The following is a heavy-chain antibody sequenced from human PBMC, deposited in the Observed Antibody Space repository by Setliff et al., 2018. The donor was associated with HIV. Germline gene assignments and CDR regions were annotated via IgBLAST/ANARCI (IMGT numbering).Heavy chain of an antibody. V-gene: IGHV4-59*01. CDR2: IYYSGST. J-gene: IGHJ6*03. D-gene: IGHD3-3*01. CDR3: ARSYYNFANGYYYYYYMDV. CDR1: GGSISSYY. Sequence: SETLSLTCTVSGGSISSYYWSWIRQPPGKGLEWIGYIYYSGSTNYNPSLKSRVTISVDTSKNQFSLKPSSVTAADTAVYYCARSYYNFANGYYYYYYMDVWGKGTTVTVSS.